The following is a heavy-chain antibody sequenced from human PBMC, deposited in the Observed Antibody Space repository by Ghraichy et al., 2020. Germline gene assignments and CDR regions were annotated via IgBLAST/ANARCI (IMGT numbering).Heavy chain of an antibody. D-gene: IGHD3-22*01. CDR1: GFTFRSYG. CDR3: AKSGHYYDSSGYYGGFDY. V-gene: IGHV3-33*06. CDR2: IWYDGSNK. J-gene: IGHJ4*02. Sequence: GGSLRLSCAASGFTFRSYGMHWVRQAPGKGLEWVAVIWYDGSNKYYADSVKGRFTISRDNSKNTLYLQMNSLRAEDTAVYYCAKSGHYYDSSGYYGGFDYWGQGTLVTVSS.